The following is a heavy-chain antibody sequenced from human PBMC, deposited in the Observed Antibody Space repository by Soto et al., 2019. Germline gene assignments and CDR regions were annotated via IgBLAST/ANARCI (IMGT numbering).Heavy chain of an antibody. D-gene: IGHD3-10*01. CDR2: IYHSGSI. V-gene: IGHV4-4*02. CDR1: NASISSRKW. J-gene: IGHJ3*02. Sequence: QVQLQESGPGLVKPSGTLSLTCTVSNASISSRKWWTWVRQTPGKGLEWIGAIYHSGSINHNPSPKSPVTMSVDKSNNQFSLKMASVTAADTAVYYCASKFGELLADAFDIWGQGTVVTVSS. CDR3: ASKFGELLADAFDI.